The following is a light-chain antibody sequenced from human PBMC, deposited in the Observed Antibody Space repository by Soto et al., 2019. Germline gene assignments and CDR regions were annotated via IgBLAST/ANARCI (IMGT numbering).Light chain of an antibody. CDR3: QTWGAGIRV. CDR1: SGHSYYA. Sequence: QLVLTQSPYASASLGASVKLTCPLSSGHSYYAIAWHQPQPEKGPRYLMKLNSDGSHTKGDGIPDRFSGASSGSERYLTISSLQAEDEAGYYCQTWGAGIRVFGGGTKLTVL. J-gene: IGLJ3*02. CDR2: LNSDGSH. V-gene: IGLV4-69*01.